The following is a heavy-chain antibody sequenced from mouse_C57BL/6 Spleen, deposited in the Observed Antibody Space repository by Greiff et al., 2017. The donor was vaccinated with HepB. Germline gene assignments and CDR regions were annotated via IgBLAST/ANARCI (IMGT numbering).Heavy chain of an antibody. CDR2: INHNNGGT. CDR3: ARDYFTTVSYAMDY. CDR1: GYTFTDYN. V-gene: IGHV1-22*01. D-gene: IGHD1-1*01. Sequence: VQLQQSGPELVKPGASVKMSCKASGYTFTDYNMHWVKQSNGKSLEWIGYINHNNGGTSYNQKFKGKATLTVYKSSSTAYMELRSLTSEESAVYYCARDYFTTVSYAMDYWGQGTSGTVSS. J-gene: IGHJ4*01.